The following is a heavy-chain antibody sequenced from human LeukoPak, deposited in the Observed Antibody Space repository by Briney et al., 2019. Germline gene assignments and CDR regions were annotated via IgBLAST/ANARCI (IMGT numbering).Heavy chain of an antibody. CDR2: IYSGGST. Sequence: GGSLRLSCTVSGFTVSSDSMSWVRQAPGKGLEWVSFIYSGGSTHYSDSVKGRFSISRDNSKNTLYLQMNSLRAEDTAVYYCARRAGAYSHPYDYWGQGTLVTVSS. J-gene: IGHJ4*02. V-gene: IGHV3-53*01. CDR1: GFTVSSDS. D-gene: IGHD4/OR15-4a*01. CDR3: ARRAGAYSHPYDY.